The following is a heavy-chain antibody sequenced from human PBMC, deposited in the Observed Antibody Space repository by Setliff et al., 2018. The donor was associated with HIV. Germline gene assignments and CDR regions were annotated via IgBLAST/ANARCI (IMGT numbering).Heavy chain of an antibody. J-gene: IGHJ4*02. V-gene: IGHV1-2*06. CDR3: ARGGRIGVVVRVGDY. D-gene: IGHD2-15*01. CDR2: INPNSGDT. Sequence: ASVKVSCKASGYPFTGYYMHWVRQAPGQGLEWMGRINPNSGDTDYAQKFQGRVTMTRDTSISPAYMELSGLSSDDTALYYCARGGRIGVVVRVGDYWGQGTLVTVSS. CDR1: GYPFTGYY.